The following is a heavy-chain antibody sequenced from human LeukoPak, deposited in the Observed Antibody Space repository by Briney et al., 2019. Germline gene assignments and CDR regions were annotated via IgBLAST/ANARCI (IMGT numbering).Heavy chain of an antibody. CDR2: IYYSGST. J-gene: IGHJ4*02. V-gene: IGHV4-39*01. CDR1: GGSISSSSYY. D-gene: IGHD3-3*01. Sequence: PSETLSLTCTVSGGSISSSSYYWGWIRQPPGKGLEWIGSIYYSGSTDYNPSLKSRVTISVDTSKNPFSLKLSSVTAADTAVYYCARRITIFGVVFDYWGQGTLVTVSS. CDR3: ARRITIFGVVFDY.